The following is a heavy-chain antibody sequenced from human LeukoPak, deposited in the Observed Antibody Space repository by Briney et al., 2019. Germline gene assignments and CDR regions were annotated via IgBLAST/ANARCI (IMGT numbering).Heavy chain of an antibody. J-gene: IGHJ4*02. CDR3: ARGRRDSSGYYRGKNFDY. CDR1: GYTFTSYD. D-gene: IGHD3-22*01. V-gene: IGHV1-8*03. Sequence: GASVKVSCKASGYTFTSYDMNWVRQATGQGLEWMGWMNPNSGNTGYAQKFQGRATITRNTSISTAYMELSSLRSEDTAVYYCARGRRDSSGYYRGKNFDYWGQGTLVTVSS. CDR2: MNPNSGNT.